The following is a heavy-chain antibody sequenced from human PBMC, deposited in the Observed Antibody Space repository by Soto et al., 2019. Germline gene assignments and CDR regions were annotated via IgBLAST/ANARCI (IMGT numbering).Heavy chain of an antibody. Sequence: GGSLRLCCAASGFIFNHYGMHWVRQAPGKGLEWVAVIHSDGSNINYADSVKGRFTISRDNSKNTLYLQMNSLRAEDTAVYYCAGDPYIVVVPRPYYFDYWGQGTLVTVSS. CDR3: AGDPYIVVVPRPYYFDY. J-gene: IGHJ4*02. CDR2: IHSDGSNI. V-gene: IGHV3-30*19. D-gene: IGHD3-22*01. CDR1: GFIFNHYG.